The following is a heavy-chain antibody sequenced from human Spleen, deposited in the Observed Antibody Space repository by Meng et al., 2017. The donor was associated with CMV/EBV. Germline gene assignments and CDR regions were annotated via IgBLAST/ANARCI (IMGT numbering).Heavy chain of an antibody. Sequence: GSLRLSCTVSGGSISSSSYYWGWIRQPPGKGLEWIGSIYYGGSTYYYPSLKSRVTISIDTSKDQFSLKLSSVTAADTAVYYCARARFDYWGQGTLVTVSS. J-gene: IGHJ4*02. CDR1: GGSISSSSYY. V-gene: IGHV4-39*01. CDR2: IYYGGST. CDR3: ARARFDY.